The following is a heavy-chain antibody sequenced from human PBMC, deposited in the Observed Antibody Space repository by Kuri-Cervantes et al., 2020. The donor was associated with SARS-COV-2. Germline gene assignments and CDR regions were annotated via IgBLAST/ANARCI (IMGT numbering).Heavy chain of an antibody. CDR2: IIPIFGTA. CDR3: AREPTGYSSTWYGFDP. Sequence: SVKVSCKASGGTFSSYAISWVRQAPGQGLEWMGGIIPIFGTANYAQKFQGRVTITADESTSTAYMELSRLRSDDTAVYYCAREPTGYSSTWYGFDPWGQGSPVTVSS. CDR1: GGTFSSYA. J-gene: IGHJ5*02. D-gene: IGHD6-13*01. V-gene: IGHV1-69*13.